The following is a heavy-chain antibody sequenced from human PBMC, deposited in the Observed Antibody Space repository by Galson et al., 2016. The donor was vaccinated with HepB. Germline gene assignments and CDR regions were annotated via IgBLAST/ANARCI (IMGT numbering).Heavy chain of an antibody. CDR1: GYTFTSYG. J-gene: IGHJ6*02. D-gene: IGHD3-16*01. Sequence: SVKVSCKASGYTFTSYGIHWVRQAPGQRLEWMGGINAGNGNTKYSQKSQGRVTITRDTSAGTAYMEVSSLRSEDTAVFYCAKCHSPLRFACGLDVWGQGTTVTVSS. CDR2: INAGNGNT. CDR3: AKCHSPLRFACGLDV. V-gene: IGHV1-3*01.